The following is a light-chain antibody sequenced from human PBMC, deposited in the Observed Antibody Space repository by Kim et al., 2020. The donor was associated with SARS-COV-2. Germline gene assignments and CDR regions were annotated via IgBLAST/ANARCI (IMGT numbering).Light chain of an antibody. V-gene: IGKV1-17*03. CDR2: AAS. CDR3: LQHNVYPLT. J-gene: IGKJ4*01. CDR1: QALSNY. Sequence: ASVGDRVTIFFRASQALSNYLAWFQQKPGKGPKRLIYAASNLQSGVPSRFSGSGSGTEFTLTLSRLQPEDFATYFCLQHNVYPLTFGGGTKVDIK.